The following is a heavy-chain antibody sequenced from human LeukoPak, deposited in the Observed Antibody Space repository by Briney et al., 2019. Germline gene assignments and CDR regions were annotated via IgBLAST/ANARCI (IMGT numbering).Heavy chain of an antibody. V-gene: IGHV4-39*07. CDR3: ARGLGGGTRYFDY. CDR2: INHSGST. D-gene: IGHD4-23*01. CDR1: GGSISSRNSY. J-gene: IGHJ4*02. Sequence: PSETLSLTCTVSGGSISSRNSYWGWIRQPPGEGLEWIGEINHSGSTNYNPSLKSRVTISVDTSKNQFSLKLSSVTAADTAVYYCARGLGGGTRYFDYWGQGTLVTVSS.